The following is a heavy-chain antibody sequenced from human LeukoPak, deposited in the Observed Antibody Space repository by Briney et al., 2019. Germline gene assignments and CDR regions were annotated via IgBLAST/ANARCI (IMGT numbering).Heavy chain of an antibody. Sequence: PGGSLRLSCAASGFTFSDYYMGWIRQAPGKGLEWVSYISGSGSTIYYADSVKGRFIISRDNAKNSLYLQMNSLRAEDTAVYYCARDPYYYDSSGFRHLMDAFDIWGQGTMVTVSS. J-gene: IGHJ3*02. D-gene: IGHD3-22*01. CDR1: GFTFSDYY. CDR3: ARDPYYYDSSGFRHLMDAFDI. V-gene: IGHV3-11*01. CDR2: ISGSGSTI.